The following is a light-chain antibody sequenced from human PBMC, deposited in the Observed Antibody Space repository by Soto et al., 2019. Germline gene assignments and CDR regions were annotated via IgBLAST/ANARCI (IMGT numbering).Light chain of an antibody. J-gene: IGKJ2*01. Sequence: EIVLTQSPGTLSLSPGERATLSCRASQRVSSSFLAWYQQKPGQAPRLLIYGASSRATGIPDRFSGSGSGADFTLTISSLEPEDFAVYYCQQYGDSPNTFGQGTKLEIK. CDR2: GAS. CDR1: QRVSSSF. V-gene: IGKV3-20*01. CDR3: QQYGDSPNT.